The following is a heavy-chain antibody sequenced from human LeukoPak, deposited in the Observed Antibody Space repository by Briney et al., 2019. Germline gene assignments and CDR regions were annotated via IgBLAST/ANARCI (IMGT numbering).Heavy chain of an antibody. D-gene: IGHD3-9*01. CDR3: ARVAVLRYFDSPRVSDYGMDV. V-gene: IGHV1-69*13. J-gene: IGHJ6*02. CDR2: IIPTFGTA. CDR1: GGTFSSYA. Sequence: SVMVSCKASGGTFSSYAISWVRQAPGQGLEWMGGIIPTFGTANYAQKFQGRVTITADESTSTAYMELSSLRSEDTAVYYCARVAVLRYFDSPRVSDYGMDVWGQGTTVTVSS.